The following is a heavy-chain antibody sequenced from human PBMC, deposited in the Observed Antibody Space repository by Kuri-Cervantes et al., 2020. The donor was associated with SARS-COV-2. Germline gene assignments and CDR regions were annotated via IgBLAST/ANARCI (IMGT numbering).Heavy chain of an antibody. CDR1: GFTFSSYA. V-gene: IGHV3-30-3*01. Sequence: GGSLRLSCAASGFTFSSYAMHWVRHAPGKGLEWVAVISYDGSNKYYADSVKGRFTISRDNSKNTLYLQMNSLRAEDTAVYYCARDGRGDSASRAAFDIWGQGTMVTVSS. J-gene: IGHJ3*02. CDR3: ARDGRGDSASRAAFDI. CDR2: ISYDGSNK. D-gene: IGHD2-21*01.